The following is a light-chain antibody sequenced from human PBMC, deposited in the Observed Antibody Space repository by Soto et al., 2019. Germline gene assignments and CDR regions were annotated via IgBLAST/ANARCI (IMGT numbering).Light chain of an antibody. V-gene: IGKV3-20*01. CDR2: GAS. CDR1: QSVSSSY. J-gene: IGKJ1*01. CDR3: QQYGSSSWT. Sequence: EIVLMQSPGTLSLSPGERATRSCRASQSVSSSYLAWYQQKPGQAPRLLIYGASSRATGIPDRFSGSGSGTDFTLTISRLEPEDFAVYYCQQYGSSSWTFGQGTKVDIK.